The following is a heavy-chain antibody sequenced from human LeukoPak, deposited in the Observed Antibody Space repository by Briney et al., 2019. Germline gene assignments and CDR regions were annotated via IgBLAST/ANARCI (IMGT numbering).Heavy chain of an antibody. J-gene: IGHJ4*02. CDR1: GGSINDAS. CDR2: ICRSGGT. D-gene: IGHD3-10*01. V-gene: IGHV4-59*01. Sequence: PSETLSLTCTVSGGSINDASWNWIRKPPGQGLEWIGYICRSGGTNYNPSLKGRVTISLDTSKNQFSLKLSSVTAADTAVYYCARVGTYYRSLDSWGQGTLVTVSS. CDR3: ARVGTYYRSLDS.